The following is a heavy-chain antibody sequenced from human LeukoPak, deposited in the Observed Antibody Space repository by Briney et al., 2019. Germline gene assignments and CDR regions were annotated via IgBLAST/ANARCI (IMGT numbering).Heavy chain of an antibody. CDR3: ARAHSGYAPNDY. J-gene: IGHJ4*02. CDR1: GYTFTSYY. Sequence: ASVKVSCKASGYTFTSYYVHWVRQAPGQGLEWMGIISPSGDSTTYAQKFQGRVTMSGDTSTSTVSMELSSLRSEDTAVYYCARAHSGYAPNDYWGQGTLVTVSS. CDR2: ISPSGDST. D-gene: IGHD5-12*01. V-gene: IGHV1-46*01.